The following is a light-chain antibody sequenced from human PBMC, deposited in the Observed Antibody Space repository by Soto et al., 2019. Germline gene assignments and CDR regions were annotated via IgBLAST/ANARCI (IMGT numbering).Light chain of an antibody. CDR3: EQYDILPT. Sequence: DIQMTQSPSSLSASVGDRDTITCQASQDTRNFLNWYQQKPGKAPKLLIYDVSNFETGVPSRFSGSVSGTDFSFTITSLQPEDIATYYCEQYDILPTFGQGTKLEIK. CDR2: DVS. CDR1: QDTRNF. V-gene: IGKV1-33*01. J-gene: IGKJ2*01.